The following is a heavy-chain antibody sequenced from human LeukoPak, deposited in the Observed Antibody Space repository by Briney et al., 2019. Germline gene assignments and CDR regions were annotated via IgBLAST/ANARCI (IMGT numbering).Heavy chain of an antibody. CDR1: GDSVSSNSAA. J-gene: IGHJ6*02. D-gene: IGHD3-10*01. V-gene: IGHV6-1*01. Sequence: SQTLPLTCAISGDSVSSNSAAWNWIRQSPSRGLEWLGRTYYRSKWYNDYAVSVKSRITINPDTSKNQFSLQLNSVTPEDTAVYYCARDSRRYYGSGHYYYYGMDVWGQGTTVTVSS. CDR3: ARDSRRYYGSGHYYYYGMDV. CDR2: TYYRSKWYN.